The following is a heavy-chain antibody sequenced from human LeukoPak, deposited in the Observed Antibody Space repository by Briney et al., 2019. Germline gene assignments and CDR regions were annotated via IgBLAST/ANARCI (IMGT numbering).Heavy chain of an antibody. CDR1: GFTFSSYG. CDR3: ARRGSSSPAYYFDY. CDR2: ISYDGSNK. J-gene: IGHJ4*02. D-gene: IGHD6-6*01. V-gene: IGHV3-30*03. Sequence: PGGSLRLSCAASGFTFSSYGMHWVRQAPGKGLEWVAVISYDGSNKYYADSVKGRFTISRDNSKNTLYLQMNSLRAEDTAVYYCARRGSSSPAYYFDYWGQGTLVTVSS.